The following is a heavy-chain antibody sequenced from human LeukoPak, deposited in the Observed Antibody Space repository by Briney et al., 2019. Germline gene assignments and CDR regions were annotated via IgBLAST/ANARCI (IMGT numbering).Heavy chain of an antibody. J-gene: IGHJ4*02. Sequence: SETLSLTCTVSGGSISSGGYYWSWIRQHPGKGLEWIGYIYYSGSTYYNPSLKSRVTISVDTSKNQFSLKLSSVPAADTAVYYCAVGHYYHSSGYLFDYWGQGTLVTVSS. CDR2: IYYSGST. D-gene: IGHD3-22*01. CDR3: AVGHYYHSSGYLFDY. V-gene: IGHV4-30-4*08. CDR1: GGSISSGGYY.